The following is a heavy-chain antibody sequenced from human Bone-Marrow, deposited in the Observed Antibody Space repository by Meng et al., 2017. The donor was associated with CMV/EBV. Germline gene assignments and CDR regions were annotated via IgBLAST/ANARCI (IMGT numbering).Heavy chain of an antibody. V-gene: IGHV3-48*02. CDR2: ISTSSDII. J-gene: IGHJ4*02. D-gene: IGHD1-26*01. CDR1: AFTFTRHS. Sequence: GESLKISCAASAFTFTRHSMNWVRQVPGKGLEWLSYISTSSDIIYYADSVRGRFTISRDNAKNSVYLQMSSLRDEDTAVYYCARVSASGSSIDFWGQGALVTVSS. CDR3: ARVSASGSSIDF.